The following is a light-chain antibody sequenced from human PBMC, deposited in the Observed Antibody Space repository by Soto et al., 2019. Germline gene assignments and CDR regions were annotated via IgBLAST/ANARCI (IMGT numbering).Light chain of an antibody. CDR3: QQYAGSPRT. Sequence: EVVMTQSPATLSVSPGERATLSCRASESVSRNLAWYQQKPGQAPRLLIYDASTRATGIPDRFTGSGSGTDFTLTINRVEPEDFAVYFCQQYAGSPRTFGQGTKVDIK. CDR1: ESVSRN. CDR2: DAS. J-gene: IGKJ1*01. V-gene: IGKV3-20*01.